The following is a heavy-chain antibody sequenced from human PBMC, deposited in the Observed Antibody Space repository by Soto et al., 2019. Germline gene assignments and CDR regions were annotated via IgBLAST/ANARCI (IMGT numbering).Heavy chain of an antibody. CDR1: GVTFSSYA. CDR2: ISGSGGST. Sequence: GLPLRLRYAASGVTFSSYAMSWVRQAPGKGLEWVSAISGSGGSTYYADSVKGRFTISRDNSKNTLYLQMNGLRAEDTAVYYCAKAASFYAPYYQYGMDVWGQGTTVTVSS. CDR3: AKAASFYAPYYQYGMDV. D-gene: IGHD4-17*01. V-gene: IGHV3-23*01. J-gene: IGHJ6*02.